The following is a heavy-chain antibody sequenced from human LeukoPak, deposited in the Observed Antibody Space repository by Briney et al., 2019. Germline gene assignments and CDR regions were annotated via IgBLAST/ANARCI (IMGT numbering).Heavy chain of an antibody. CDR2: IYTSGST. J-gene: IGHJ5*02. CDR1: GGSISSYY. V-gene: IGHV4-4*07. D-gene: IGHD6-19*01. CDR3: ARWSVGSSGWYPWFDP. Sequence: SETLSLTCTVSGGSISSYYWSWIRQPAGKGLEWIGRIYTSGSTNYNPSLKSRVTMSVDTSKNQFSLKLSSVTAADTAVYYCARWSVGSSGWYPWFDPWGQGTLVTVSS.